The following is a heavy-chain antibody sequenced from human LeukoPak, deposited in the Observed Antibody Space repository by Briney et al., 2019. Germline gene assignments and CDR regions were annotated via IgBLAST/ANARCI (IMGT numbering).Heavy chain of an antibody. V-gene: IGHV4-59*08. CDR1: GGSISSYY. Sequence: SETLSLTCTVSGGSISSYYWSWIRQPPGKGLEWIGYIYYSGSTNYNPSLKSRVTISVDTSKNQFSLKLSSVTAADTAVYYCARQNKRITPLDVWGQGTTVTVSS. CDR2: IYYSGST. J-gene: IGHJ6*02. CDR3: ARQNKRITPLDV. D-gene: IGHD3-10*01.